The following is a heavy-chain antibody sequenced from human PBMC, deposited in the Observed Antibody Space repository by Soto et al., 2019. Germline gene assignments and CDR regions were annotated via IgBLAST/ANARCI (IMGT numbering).Heavy chain of an antibody. CDR2: ISSSGSGSAT. Sequence: GGSLRLSCAASGFTFSDFYMSWVRQAPGKGLEWVSYISSSGSGSATFYADSVKGRFTISRANAKNSLYLQMNSLRAEDTAVYYCARPPGGSYRYTLDYWGQGTLVTVSS. D-gene: IGHD3-16*02. J-gene: IGHJ4*02. CDR3: ARPPGGSYRYTLDY. V-gene: IGHV3-11*01. CDR1: GFTFSDFY.